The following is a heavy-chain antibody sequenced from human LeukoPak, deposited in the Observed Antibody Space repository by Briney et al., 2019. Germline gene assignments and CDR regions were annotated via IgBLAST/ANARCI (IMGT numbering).Heavy chain of an antibody. CDR1: NYSISSSHY. V-gene: IGHV4-38-2*02. CDR2: IYHSGGST. J-gene: IGHJ5*02. CDR3: ARDHTTLTGHIQYFDP. D-gene: IGHD1-20*01. Sequence: PETLSLTCTVSNYSISSSHYWGWIRPSPGKGLEGIGSIYHSGGSTFYNPSLESRITISVDTSKNQFSLKLNSVTAADTAVYYCARDHTTLTGHIQYFDPWGQGTLVTVSS.